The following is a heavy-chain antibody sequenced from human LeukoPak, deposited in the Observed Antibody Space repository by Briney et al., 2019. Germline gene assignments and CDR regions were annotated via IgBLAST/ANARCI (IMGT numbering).Heavy chain of an antibody. J-gene: IGHJ4*02. CDR1: GLTFSTYA. Sequence: PGGSLRLSCAASGLTFSTYAMSWVRQAPGKGLEWVSGIRRSGGSTYYADSVKGRFTISRDDSKNTLDLQMSSLRAEDTAVYYCAKEESVTQLDYWGQGTLVTVSS. D-gene: IGHD2-2*01. CDR3: AKEESVTQLDY. CDR2: IRRSGGST. V-gene: IGHV3-23*01.